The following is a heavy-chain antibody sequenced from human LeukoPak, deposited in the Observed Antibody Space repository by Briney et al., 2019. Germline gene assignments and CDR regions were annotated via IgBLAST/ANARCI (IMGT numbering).Heavy chain of an antibody. CDR1: GGSISSGGYY. Sequence: ASQTLSLTCTVSGGSISSGGYYWSWIRQHPGKGLEWIGCIYYSGSTYYNPSLKSRVTISVDTSKNQFSLKLSSVTAADTAVYYCARAPLAYCGGDCYSGAFDIWGQGTMVTVSS. CDR2: IYYSGST. D-gene: IGHD2-21*02. CDR3: ARAPLAYCGGDCYSGAFDI. V-gene: IGHV4-31*03. J-gene: IGHJ3*02.